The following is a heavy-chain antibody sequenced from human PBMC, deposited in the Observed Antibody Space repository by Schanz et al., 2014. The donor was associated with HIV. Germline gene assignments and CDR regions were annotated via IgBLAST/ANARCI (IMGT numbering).Heavy chain of an antibody. J-gene: IGHJ5*02. CDR2: INPNSGGT. CDR1: GYTFTGYF. Sequence: QVQLVQSGAEMKKPGASVKVSCKTSGYTFTGYFMHWVRQAPGQGLEWMGWINPNSGGTNYAQKFQGRVTMTRDTSISTAYMEMRRLRSDDTAVYYCARDVSVDCTGINNCYTRKWLDPWGQGTLVTVSS. V-gene: IGHV1-2*02. CDR3: ARDVSVDCTGINNCYTRKWLDP. D-gene: IGHD2-2*02.